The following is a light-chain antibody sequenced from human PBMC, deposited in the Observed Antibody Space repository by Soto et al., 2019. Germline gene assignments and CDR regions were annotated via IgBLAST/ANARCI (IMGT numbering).Light chain of an antibody. CDR3: QQYNNWPPWT. V-gene: IGKV3-15*01. Sequence: EIVMTQSPDTLSVSPGERATLSCRASQSVSANLAWYQHKPGQAPRLLIYGASTRATGIPARFSGSGSGTEFTLTISSLQSEDFAVYYCQQYNNWPPWTFGQGTKVDIK. CDR1: QSVSAN. CDR2: GAS. J-gene: IGKJ1*01.